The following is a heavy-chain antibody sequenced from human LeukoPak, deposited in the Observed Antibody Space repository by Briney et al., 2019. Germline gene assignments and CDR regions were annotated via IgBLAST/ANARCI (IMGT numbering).Heavy chain of an antibody. D-gene: IGHD5-18*01. V-gene: IGHV3-23*01. J-gene: IGHJ4*02. CDR2: ISGGGGTT. Sequence: WGSLRLSGAASGFTFSSYEMNWVRQAPGKGLDWVSTISGGGGTTYYADSVKGRLTISRDNSKNTLYLQMGSLRAEDTAVYYCAKDCGYSYGYRGPLLGYWGQGNLVTVSS. CDR3: AKDCGYSYGYRGPLLGY. CDR1: GFTFSSYE.